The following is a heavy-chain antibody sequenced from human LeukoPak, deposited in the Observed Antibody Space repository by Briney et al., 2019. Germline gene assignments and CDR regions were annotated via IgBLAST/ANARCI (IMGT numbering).Heavy chain of an antibody. Sequence: KPSETLSLTCAVYGGSFSGYFWSWIRQPPGKGLEWIGEINHSGITNYNPSLKSRVTISVDTPKNQISLKLSSVTAADTAVYYCARHYRRGGWFDPWGQGTPVSVSS. CDR2: INHSGIT. CDR3: ARHYRRGGWFDP. V-gene: IGHV4-34*01. CDR1: GGSFSGYF. D-gene: IGHD1-14*01. J-gene: IGHJ5*02.